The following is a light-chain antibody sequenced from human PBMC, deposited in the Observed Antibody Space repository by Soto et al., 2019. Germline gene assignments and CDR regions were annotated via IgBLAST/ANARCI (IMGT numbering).Light chain of an antibody. V-gene: IGLV2-23*01. CDR1: SNDVGAYDS. J-gene: IGLJ1*01. CDR2: RGT. Sequence: QSALAQPASVSGSPGQSITISCTGTSNDVGAYDSVSWYQQHPHKAPQVIIYRGTQRPSGASNRFSASTSGNAASLTISGLQDEEEAAHFCCSSDPDSTYVCGTGTKVTVL. CDR3: CSSDPDSTYV.